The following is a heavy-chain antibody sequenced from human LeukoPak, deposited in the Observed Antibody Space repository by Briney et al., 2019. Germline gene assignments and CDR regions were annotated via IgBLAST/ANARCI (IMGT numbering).Heavy chain of an antibody. Sequence: SGPTLIQPTQTLTLTCYFSGFSLPTGGVGVGWIRQPPGKALEWLAVIHWNDDNHYSPSLKNRLTITKDTSKNQVILTMTSMDTVDTATYFCAHTQVYAWFAYWGQGTLLTVSS. V-gene: IGHV2-5*01. D-gene: IGHD2-8*01. J-gene: IGHJ4*02. CDR2: IHWNDDN. CDR3: AHTQVYAWFAY. CDR1: GFSLPTGGVG.